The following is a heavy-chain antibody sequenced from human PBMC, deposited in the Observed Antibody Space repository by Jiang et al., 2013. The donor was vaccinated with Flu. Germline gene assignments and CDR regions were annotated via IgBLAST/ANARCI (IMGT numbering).Heavy chain of an antibody. V-gene: IGHV4-34*01. CDR3: ARRRGYGSGSYYVDY. Sequence: LLKPSETLSLTCAVYGGSFSGYYWSWIRQPPGKGLEWIGEINHSGSTNYNPSLKSRVTISVDTSKNQFSLKLSSVTAADTAVYYCARRRGYGSGSYYVDYWGQGTLVTVSS. CDR2: INHSGST. J-gene: IGHJ4*02. CDR1: GGSFSGYY. D-gene: IGHD3-10*01.